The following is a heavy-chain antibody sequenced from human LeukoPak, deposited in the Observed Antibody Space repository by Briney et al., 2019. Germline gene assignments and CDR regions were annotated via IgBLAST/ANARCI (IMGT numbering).Heavy chain of an antibody. CDR2: IYYSGNT. V-gene: IGHV4-59*08. J-gene: IGHJ4*02. Sequence: PSETLSPTCTVSGGSISSYYWSWIRQPPGKGLEWIGYIYYSGNTNYNPSLKSRVTISVDTSKNQFSLKLSSVTAADTAVYYCARQPYYYDSSAYYYHFDYWGQGTLVTVSS. CDR3: ARQPYYYDSSAYYYHFDY. CDR1: GGSISSYY. D-gene: IGHD3-22*01.